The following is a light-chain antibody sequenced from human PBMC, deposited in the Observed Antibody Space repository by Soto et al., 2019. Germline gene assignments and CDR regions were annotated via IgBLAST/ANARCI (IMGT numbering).Light chain of an antibody. CDR2: SDD. Sequence: QSVLTQPPSASGTPGQRVTISCSGSSSNVGSNTVNWYQQLPGTAPKVLIYSDDQRPSGVPDRFSGSRSGSSASLAISGLQSGDEADYYCASWADSLNGWVIGGGTQLTVL. V-gene: IGLV1-44*01. J-gene: IGLJ3*02. CDR3: ASWADSLNGWV. CDR1: SSNVGSNT.